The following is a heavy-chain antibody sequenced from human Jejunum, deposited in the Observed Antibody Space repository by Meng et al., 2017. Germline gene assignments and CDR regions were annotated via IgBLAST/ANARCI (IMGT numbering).Heavy chain of an antibody. D-gene: IGHD2-15*01. CDR2: IIAGNGNT. Sequence: QVQLLVAGGEVKRPGASVKLSCKASGYTFPSSGIHWLRQAPGQRLEWLGWIIAGNGNTKYSQTFQGRVAITSDTSASTAYMELSSLTSEDTAVYYCARSENYSPFDYWGQGTLVTVSS. CDR1: GYTFPSSG. V-gene: IGHV1-3*01. CDR3: ARSENYSPFDY. J-gene: IGHJ4*02.